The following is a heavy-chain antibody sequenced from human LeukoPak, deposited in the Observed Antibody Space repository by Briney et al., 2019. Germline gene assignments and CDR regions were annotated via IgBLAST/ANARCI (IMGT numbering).Heavy chain of an antibody. D-gene: IGHD2-2*01. J-gene: IGHJ3*02. Sequence: SETLSLTCTVSGSISSYYWSWIRQPPGKGLEWIGYIYTSGSTNYNPSLKSRVTISVDTSKNQFSLDLSSVTAADTAVYYCARQKCTSTSCLTKNAFDIWGQGTMGT. CDR1: GSISSYY. CDR3: ARQKCTSTSCLTKNAFDI. CDR2: IYTSGST. V-gene: IGHV4-4*09.